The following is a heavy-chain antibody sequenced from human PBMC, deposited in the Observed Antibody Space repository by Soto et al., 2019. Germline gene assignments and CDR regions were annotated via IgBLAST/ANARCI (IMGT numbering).Heavy chain of an antibody. D-gene: IGHD1-26*01. CDR3: ASGATTFDY. J-gene: IGHJ4*02. CDR1: GFTFSSYG. CDR2: IWYDGSNK. V-gene: IGHV3-33*01. Sequence: PVGSLRLSCAASGFTFSSYGMHWVRQAPGKGLEWVAVIWYDGSNKYYAGSVKGRFTISRDNSKNTLYLQMNSLRAEDTAVYYCASGATTFDYWGQGTLVTVSS.